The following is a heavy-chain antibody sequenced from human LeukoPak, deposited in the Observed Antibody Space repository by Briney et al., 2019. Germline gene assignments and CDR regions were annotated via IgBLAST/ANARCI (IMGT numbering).Heavy chain of an antibody. CDR1: GGSISSYY. V-gene: IGHV4-59*12. J-gene: IGHJ2*01. D-gene: IGHD3-22*01. CDR2: IYHSGST. Sequence: PSETLSLTCTVSGGSISSYYWSWIRQPPGKGLEWIGYIYHSGSTYYNPSLKSRVTISVDRSKNQFSLKLSSVTAADTAVYYCARVVRDSSGYYPDWYFDLWGRGTLVTVSS. CDR3: ARVVRDSSGYYPDWYFDL.